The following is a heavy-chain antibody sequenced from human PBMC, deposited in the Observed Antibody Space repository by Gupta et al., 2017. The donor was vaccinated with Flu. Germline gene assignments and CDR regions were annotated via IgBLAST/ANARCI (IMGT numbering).Heavy chain of an antibody. CDR3: ARVKPTTAAWSWYFDY. CDR1: GFTFNNYG. V-gene: IGHV3-30*03. D-gene: IGHD2-8*02. CDR2: ISFDGSNQ. Sequence: QVQLVESGGGVVQPGKSMSLSCAASGFTFNNYGMHWVRQAPGKGLEWVAVISFDGSNQFYSGSVRGRFTISRDNSKNTVSLQMNSLKAEDTALYYCARVKPTTAAWSWYFDYWGQGTLVTVSS. J-gene: IGHJ4*02.